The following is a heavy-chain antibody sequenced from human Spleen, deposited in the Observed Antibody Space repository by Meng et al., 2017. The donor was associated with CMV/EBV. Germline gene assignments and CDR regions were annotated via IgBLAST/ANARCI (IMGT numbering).Heavy chain of an antibody. D-gene: IGHD3-22*01. CDR2: INHSGST. J-gene: IGHJ6*02. V-gene: IGHV4-34*01. Sequence: WSWIRQPPGKGLEWIGEINHSGSTNYNPSLKSRVTISVDTSKNQFSLKLSSVTAADTAVYYCARGELGYYYDSSGYSAYYYYGMDVWGQGTTVTVSS. CDR3: ARGELGYYYDSSGYSAYYYYGMDV.